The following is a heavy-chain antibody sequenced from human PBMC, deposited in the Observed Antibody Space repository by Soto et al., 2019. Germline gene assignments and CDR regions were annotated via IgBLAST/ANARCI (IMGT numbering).Heavy chain of an antibody. CDR2: IWYDGSNK. J-gene: IGHJ6*02. V-gene: IGHV3-33*01. D-gene: IGHD5-18*01. CDR3: ARGVDTGRYYGMDV. CDR1: GFTFSSYG. Sequence: PGGSLRLSCAASGFTFSSYGMHWVRQAPGKGLEWVAVIWYDGSNKYYADSVKGRFTISRDNSKNTLYLQMNSLRAEDTAVYYCARGVDTGRYYGMDVWGQGTTVTVSS.